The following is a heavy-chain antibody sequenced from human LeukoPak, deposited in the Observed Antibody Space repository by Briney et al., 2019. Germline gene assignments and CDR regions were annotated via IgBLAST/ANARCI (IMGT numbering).Heavy chain of an antibody. Sequence: PSETLSLTCAVSGASINSSNWWSWVRQSPGKGLEWIGEIYHSGSTNYNPSLKSRVTISVDKSKNQFSLKVTSVTAADTAIYYCAREPSVTTVTTGSWGQGTLVIVSS. CDR2: IYHSGST. CDR1: GASINSSNW. CDR3: AREPSVTTVTTGS. D-gene: IGHD4-17*01. J-gene: IGHJ5*02. V-gene: IGHV4-4*02.